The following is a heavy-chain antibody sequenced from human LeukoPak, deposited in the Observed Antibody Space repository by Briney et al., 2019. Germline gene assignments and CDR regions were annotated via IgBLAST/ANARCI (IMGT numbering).Heavy chain of an antibody. V-gene: IGHV3-21*01. Sequence: PGGSLRLSCAASGFTFSSYSMNWVRQAPGKGLEWVSSISSSSSYIYYADSVKGRFTISRDNAKNSLYLQMNSLGAEDTAVYYCARAWDIVVVTAQRAFDIWGQGTMVTVSS. CDR3: ARAWDIVVVTAQRAFDI. CDR1: GFTFSSYS. CDR2: ISSSSSYI. D-gene: IGHD2-21*02. J-gene: IGHJ3*02.